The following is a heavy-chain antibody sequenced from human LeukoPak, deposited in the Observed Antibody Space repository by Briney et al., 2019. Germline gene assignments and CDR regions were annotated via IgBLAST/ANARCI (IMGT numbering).Heavy chain of an antibody. D-gene: IGHD3-10*01. CDR2: FYYSRTT. CDR1: GGSISIGGYY. CDR3: ARLVLLWFGESSHFDY. J-gene: IGHJ4*02. V-gene: IGHV4-31*03. Sequence: SQTLSLTCTVSGGSISIGGYYWNWIRQHPGKGLEWIGYFYYSRTTYYNPSLRSRVTISVDTSKNQFSLKLSSVTAADTAVYYCARLVLLWFGESSHFDYWGQGTLVTVSS.